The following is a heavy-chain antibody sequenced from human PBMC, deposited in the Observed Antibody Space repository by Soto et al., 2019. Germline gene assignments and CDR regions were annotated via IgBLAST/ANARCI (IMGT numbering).Heavy chain of an antibody. J-gene: IGHJ3*02. V-gene: IGHV4-59*01. CDR1: GGSISSYY. CDR3: ARDLPPSYDSSGYSVFDI. CDR2: IYSSGCT. Sequence: ETLSLTCTVSGGSISSYYWSWIRQSPEKGLEWIGYIYSSGCTNYNPSLKSRVTISVDTSKNQFSLKLSSVTAADTAVYCCARDLPPSYDSSGYSVFDIWGQGTMVTVS. D-gene: IGHD3-22*01.